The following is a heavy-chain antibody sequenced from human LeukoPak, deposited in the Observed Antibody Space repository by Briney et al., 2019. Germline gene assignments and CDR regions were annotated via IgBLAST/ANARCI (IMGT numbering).Heavy chain of an antibody. V-gene: IGHV4-39*06. CDR1: GGLISISTYY. CDR3: ARETSQKGAHYMDV. D-gene: IGHD3-16*01. J-gene: IGHJ6*03. CDR2: IYYSGTT. Sequence: PSETLPLTCTVSGGLISISTYYWGWIRQPPGKGLEWIGSIYYSGTTHYNPSLKSRVTIAVDTSKNQFPLKLSSVTAADTAVYYCARETSQKGAHYMDVWGKGTTVTISS.